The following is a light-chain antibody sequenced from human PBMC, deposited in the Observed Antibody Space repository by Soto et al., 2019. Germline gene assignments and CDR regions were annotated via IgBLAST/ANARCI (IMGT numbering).Light chain of an antibody. V-gene: IGKV3-20*01. Sequence: EIVLTQSPGTLSLSPGERATLSCRASQSVTSTHLAWYQQKPGQAPRLLIYAASSRATGIPDRFSGSGSGTGFTLTISRLEPEDFAVYYSQQYGSSPWTFGQGTKVEIK. CDR3: QQYGSSPWT. J-gene: IGKJ1*01. CDR2: AAS. CDR1: QSVTSTH.